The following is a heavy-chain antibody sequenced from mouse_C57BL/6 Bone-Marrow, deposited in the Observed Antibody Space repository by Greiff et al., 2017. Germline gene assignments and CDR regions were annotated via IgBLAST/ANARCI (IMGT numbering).Heavy chain of an antibody. CDR1: GFTFSSYG. Sequence: VQLKESGGDLVKPGGSLKLSCAASGFTFSSYGMSWVRQTPDKRLEWVATISSGGSYTYYPDSVKGRFTISRDNAKNTLYLQMSSLKSEDTAMYYCARRLYDYDGGYYFDYWGQGTTLTVSS. D-gene: IGHD2-4*01. CDR2: ISSGGSYT. CDR3: ARRLYDYDGGYYFDY. J-gene: IGHJ2*01. V-gene: IGHV5-6*01.